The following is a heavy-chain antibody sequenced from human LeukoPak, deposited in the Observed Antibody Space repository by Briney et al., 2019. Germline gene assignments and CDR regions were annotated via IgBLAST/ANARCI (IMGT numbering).Heavy chain of an antibody. J-gene: IGHJ4*02. V-gene: IGHV3-21*01. CDR1: GFTFNTYS. Sequence: PGGSLRLSCEASGFTFNTYSMNWARQAPGKGLEWVSSIDSSGGYMFYADSVKGRFTISRDNAKNSLYMQVNSLRAEDTAVYYCARGGYSSSWYHDSWGQGTLVTVSS. CDR3: ARGGYSSSWYHDS. D-gene: IGHD6-13*01. CDR2: IDSSGGYM.